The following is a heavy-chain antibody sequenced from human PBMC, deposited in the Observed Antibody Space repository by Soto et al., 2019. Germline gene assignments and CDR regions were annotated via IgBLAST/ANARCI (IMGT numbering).Heavy chain of an antibody. CDR2: ISSSGSTI. CDR1: GFTFSDYY. Sequence: PGGSLRLSCAASGFTFSDYYMSWIPQAPGKGLEWVSYISSSGSTIYYADSVKGRLTISRDNAKNSLYLQMNSLRAEDTAVYYCARAPSGYYRILADYWGQGTLVTVSS. CDR3: ARAPSGYYRILADY. V-gene: IGHV3-11*01. J-gene: IGHJ4*02. D-gene: IGHD3-3*01.